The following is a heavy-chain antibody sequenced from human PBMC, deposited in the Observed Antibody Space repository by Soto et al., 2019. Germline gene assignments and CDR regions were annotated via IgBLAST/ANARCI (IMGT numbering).Heavy chain of an antibody. Sequence: SQTLSLTCAISGDSVSSNSDTWNWIRQSPSRGLEWLGRTYYRSKWYNDYAVSLRGRITINPDTSKNQFSLHVNSVTPEDTAVYYCARENGAAAQAHYYYGMDVWGQGTTVTVSS. D-gene: IGHD2-2*01. J-gene: IGHJ6*02. CDR3: ARENGAAAQAHYYYGMDV. CDR2: TYYRSKWYN. V-gene: IGHV6-1*01. CDR1: GDSVSSNSDT.